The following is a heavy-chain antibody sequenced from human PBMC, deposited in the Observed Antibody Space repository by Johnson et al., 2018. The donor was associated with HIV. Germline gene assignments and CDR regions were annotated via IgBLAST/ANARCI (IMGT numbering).Heavy chain of an antibody. CDR3: ARAPAWLRGFDI. V-gene: IGHV3-20*04. CDR2: LNLNGGTP. J-gene: IGHJ3*02. CDR1: GFTFDDFG. D-gene: IGHD5-24*01. Sequence: VQLVESGGRVVRPGGSLRLSCAASGFTFDDFGMSWVRQAPGKGLEWVSGLNLNGGTPFYADAVKGRFTISRDNAKNSLYLQMNRLTVEDTALYYCARAPAWLRGFDIWGQGTMVTVSS.